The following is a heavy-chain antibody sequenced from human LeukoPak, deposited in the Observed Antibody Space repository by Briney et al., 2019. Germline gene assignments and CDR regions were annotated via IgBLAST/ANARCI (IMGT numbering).Heavy chain of an antibody. CDR2: ISASGGST. Sequence: PGGSLRLSCAASGFTFSSYAMSWVRQAPGKGLEWVSTISASGGSTYYADSVKGRFTISRDTSKYTLYLQMNSLRAEDTATYYCAKDHSSGWQDKYFQHWGQGTLVTVSS. D-gene: IGHD6-19*01. CDR3: AKDHSSGWQDKYFQH. V-gene: IGHV3-23*01. J-gene: IGHJ1*01. CDR1: GFTFSSYA.